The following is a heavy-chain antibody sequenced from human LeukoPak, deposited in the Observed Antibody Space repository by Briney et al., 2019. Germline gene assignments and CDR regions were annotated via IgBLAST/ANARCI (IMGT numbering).Heavy chain of an antibody. V-gene: IGHV3-23*01. D-gene: IGHD3-22*01. CDR2: VIYSGGST. Sequence: GGSLRLSCAASGFTFSSYAMSWVRQAPGKGLEWVSAVIYSGGSTYYADSVKGRSTISRDNSKNTLYLQMSSLRAEDTAIYYCARPHLDGYYYYFDYWGQGTLVTVSS. CDR1: GFTFSSYA. CDR3: ARPHLDGYYYYFDY. J-gene: IGHJ4*02.